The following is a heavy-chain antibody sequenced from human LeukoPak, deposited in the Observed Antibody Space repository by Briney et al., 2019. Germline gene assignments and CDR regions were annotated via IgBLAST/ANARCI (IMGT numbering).Heavy chain of an antibody. CDR2: IYSGGST. CDR3: ARDLWESTYDFWSGYYLPSMDV. Sequence: GGSLRLSCAASGFTVSSNYMSWVRQAPGKGLEWVSVIYSGGSTYYADSVKGRFTISRDNSKNTLYLRMNSLRAEDTAVYYCARDLWESTYDFWSGYYLPSMDVWGQGTTVAVSS. D-gene: IGHD3-3*01. V-gene: IGHV3-53*01. J-gene: IGHJ6*02. CDR1: GFTVSSNY.